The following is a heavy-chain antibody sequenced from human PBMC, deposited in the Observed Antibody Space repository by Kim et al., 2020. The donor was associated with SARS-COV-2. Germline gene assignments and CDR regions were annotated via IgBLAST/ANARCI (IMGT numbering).Heavy chain of an antibody. Sequence: ASVKVSCKVSGYTLTELSMHWVRQAPGKGLEWMGGFDPEDGETIYAQKSQGRVTMTEDTSTDTAYMELSSLRSEDTAVYYCATSVAVARGNWFDPWGQGTLVTVSS. J-gene: IGHJ5*02. CDR3: ATSVAVARGNWFDP. V-gene: IGHV1-24*01. D-gene: IGHD6-19*01. CDR2: FDPEDGET. CDR1: GYTLTELS.